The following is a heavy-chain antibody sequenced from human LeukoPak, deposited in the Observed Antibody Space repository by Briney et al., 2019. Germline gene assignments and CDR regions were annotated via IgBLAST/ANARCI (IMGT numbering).Heavy chain of an antibody. V-gene: IGHV1-18*01. J-gene: IGHJ5*02. CDR2: IGAYSGYT. CDR3: ARDNHSGSWSWFDP. D-gene: IGHD6-13*01. CDR1: GYTFTSYG. Sequence: ASVKVSRKASGYTFTSYGITWVRQAPGQGPEWMGWIGAYSGYTNYAQKFQGRVTMTTDTSTSTTYMELRSLRSDDTAVYYCARDNHSGSWSWFDPWGQGTLVTVSS.